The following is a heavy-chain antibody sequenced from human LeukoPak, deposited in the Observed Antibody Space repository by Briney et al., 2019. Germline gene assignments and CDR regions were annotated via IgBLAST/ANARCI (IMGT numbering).Heavy chain of an antibody. D-gene: IGHD2-2*01. CDR1: GGTFSSYA. CDR2: IIPIFGTA. J-gene: IGHJ6*02. Sequence: SVQVSCQASGGTFSSYAISWVRQAPGQGLEWMGGIIPIFGTANYAQKFQGRVTITADESTSTAYMELSSLRSEDTAVYYCAIKGYCSSTSCYWYYYYGMDVWGQGTTVTVSS. CDR3: AIKGYCSSTSCYWYYYYGMDV. V-gene: IGHV1-69*13.